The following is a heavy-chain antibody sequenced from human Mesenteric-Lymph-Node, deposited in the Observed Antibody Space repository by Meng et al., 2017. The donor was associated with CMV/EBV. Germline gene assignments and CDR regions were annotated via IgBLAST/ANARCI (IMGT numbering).Heavy chain of an antibody. CDR2: ISYDGSNK. Sequence: GGSLRLSCAASGFTFSSYAMHWVRQAPGKGLEWVAVISYDGSNKYYADSVKGRFTISRDNSKNTLYLQMNSLRAEDTAVYYCARDRPSNYYYYGMDVWGQGTTVTVSS. CDR1: GFTFSSYA. CDR3: ARDRPSNYYYYGMDV. D-gene: IGHD4-11*01. V-gene: IGHV3-30*04. J-gene: IGHJ6*02.